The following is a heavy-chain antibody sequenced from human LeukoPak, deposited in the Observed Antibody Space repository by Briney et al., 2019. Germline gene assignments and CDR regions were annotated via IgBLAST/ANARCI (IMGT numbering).Heavy chain of an antibody. CDR1: GFTFSDYY. D-gene: IGHD3-9*01. Sequence: GGSLRLSCAASGFTFSDYYMSWIRQAPGKGLEWVSYISSSGSTIYYADSVKGRFTISRDNSKNTLYLQMNSLRAEDTAVYYCAKELADYDILTGLSAFDIWGQGTMVTVSS. CDR3: AKELADYDILTGLSAFDI. V-gene: IGHV3-11*01. J-gene: IGHJ3*02. CDR2: ISSSGSTI.